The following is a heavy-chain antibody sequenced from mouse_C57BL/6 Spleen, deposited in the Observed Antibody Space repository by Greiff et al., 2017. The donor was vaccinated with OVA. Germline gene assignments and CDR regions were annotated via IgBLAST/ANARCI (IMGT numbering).Heavy chain of an antibody. Sequence: DVKLVESGGGLVQPKGSLKLSCAASGFTFNTYAMHWVRQAPGKGLEWVARIRSKSSNYATYYADSVKDRFTISRDDSQSMLYLQMNNLKTEDTAMYYCVRDLPGNRYYAMDYWGQGTSVTVSS. J-gene: IGHJ4*01. CDR1: GFTFNTYA. CDR2: IRSKSSNYAT. V-gene: IGHV10-3*01. D-gene: IGHD2-1*01. CDR3: VRDLPGNRYYAMDY.